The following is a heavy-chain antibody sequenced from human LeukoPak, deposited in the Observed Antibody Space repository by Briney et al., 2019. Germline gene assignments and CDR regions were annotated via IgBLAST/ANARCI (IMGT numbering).Heavy chain of an antibody. CDR3: ATRGA. J-gene: IGHJ5*02. CDR1: GFVFTSDF. CDR2: IFTGSLDGRT. Sequence: GGSLRLSCAASGFVFTSDFMTWVRQAPGKGLEWLSIIFTGSLDGRTAHADPVKGRFTISRDNSANTLYLQMDSLRTEDTATYYCATRGAWGPGTLVTVSS. V-gene: IGHV3-53*01.